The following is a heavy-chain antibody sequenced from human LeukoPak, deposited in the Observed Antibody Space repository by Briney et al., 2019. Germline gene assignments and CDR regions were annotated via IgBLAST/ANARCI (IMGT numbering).Heavy chain of an antibody. V-gene: IGHV4-34*01. CDR1: GGFFSGYY. J-gene: IGHJ4*02. D-gene: IGHD6-25*01. CDR3: ARGHHWNPSGFDY. CDR2: INHSGST. Sequence: PSETLSLTCAVYGGFFSGYYWSWIRQPPGKGLEWIGEINHSGSTNYNPSLKSRVTISVDTSKNQFSLKLSSVTAADTAVYYCARGHHWNPSGFDYWGQGTLVTVSS.